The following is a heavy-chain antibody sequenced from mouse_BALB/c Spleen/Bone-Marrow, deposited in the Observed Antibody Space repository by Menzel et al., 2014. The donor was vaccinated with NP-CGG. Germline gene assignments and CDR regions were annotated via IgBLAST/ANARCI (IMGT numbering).Heavy chain of an antibody. V-gene: IGHV1-69*01. CDR1: GYTFTDKW. D-gene: IGHD2-4*01. CDR3: ARGGHDFSLDY. Sequence: VQLQQSGAEFVMPGASVKMSCKASGYTFTDKWMHWVKQRPGQGLEWIGAIDTSDSYINYNQKFKGKASLTVDASSSTAYMRLSSLTSDDSAVYYCARGGHDFSLDYWGQGTSAIIS. J-gene: IGHJ4*01. CDR2: IDTSDSYI.